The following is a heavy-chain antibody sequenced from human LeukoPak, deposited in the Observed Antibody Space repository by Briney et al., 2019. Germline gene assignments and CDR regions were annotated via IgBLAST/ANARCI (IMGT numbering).Heavy chain of an antibody. CDR3: ARGRIAAAGLGY. Sequence: SETLSLTCTVSGGSISSYYWSWIRQPPGKGLEWIGYIYYSGSTNYNPSLKSRVTISVDKSKNQFSLKLSSVTAADTAVYYCARGRIAAAGLGYRGQGTLVTVSS. CDR1: GGSISSYY. J-gene: IGHJ4*02. CDR2: IYYSGST. V-gene: IGHV4-59*12. D-gene: IGHD6-13*01.